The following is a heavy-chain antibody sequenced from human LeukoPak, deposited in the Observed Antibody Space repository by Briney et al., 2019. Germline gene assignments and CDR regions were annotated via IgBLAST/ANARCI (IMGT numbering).Heavy chain of an antibody. J-gene: IGHJ4*02. CDR3: AREEFLHEIDSSGYFVY. CDR1: GRSITGYY. D-gene: IGHD3-22*01. V-gene: IGHV4-4*07. CDR2: VYSSGVG. Sequence: PSETLSLTCTVSGRSITGYYWNWIRQPAGQGLEWLGRVYSSGVGNYNPSLTSRVTMSVDTSKNQFSLKLTSLTAADTAVYYCAREEFLHEIDSSGYFVYWGQGTLVTVSS.